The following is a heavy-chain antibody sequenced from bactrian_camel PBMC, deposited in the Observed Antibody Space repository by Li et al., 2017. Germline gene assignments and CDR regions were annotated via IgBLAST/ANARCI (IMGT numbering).Heavy chain of an antibody. CDR2: ILTGHGFAEPRI. CDR3: VADSDLCGLGPYEYKY. J-gene: IGHJ4*01. D-gene: IGHD5*01. Sequence: HVQLVESGGGLVQPGGSLRLSCVASGLSFHRYCQAWFRQAPGKEREGVATILTGHGFAEPRIAYHIPVKGRFTVFHDKNKNVMYLQMNSLKPEDTAMYYCVADSDLCGLGPYEYKYWGQGTQVTVS. V-gene: IGHV3S1*01. CDR1: GLSFHRYC.